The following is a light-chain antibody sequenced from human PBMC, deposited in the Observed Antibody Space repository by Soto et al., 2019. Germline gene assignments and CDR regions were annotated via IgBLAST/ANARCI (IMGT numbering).Light chain of an antibody. Sequence: LQLTQSPSSLSASVGDRVTIPCRASQSISSYLNWYQQKPGKAHKLLIYAASSLQSGVPSRFSGSGSGTDFTITISSLQPEDFATYYCQQSYSTPPWTFGQGTKVDIK. V-gene: IGKV1-39*01. CDR2: AAS. CDR1: QSISSY. CDR3: QQSYSTPPWT. J-gene: IGKJ1*01.